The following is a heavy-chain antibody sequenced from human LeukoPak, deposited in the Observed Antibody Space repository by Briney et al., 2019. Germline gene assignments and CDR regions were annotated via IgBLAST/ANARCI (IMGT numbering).Heavy chain of an antibody. CDR1: GGSISNSTYY. Sequence: SETLSPTCTVSGGSISNSTYYWGWIRQPPGKGLEWIGSIYYSGSTYYNPSLKSRVTISVDTSKNQFSLKLSSVTAADTAVYYCAEGNSGSYWKVYFDYWGQGTLVTVSS. J-gene: IGHJ4*02. CDR3: AEGNSGSYWKVYFDY. V-gene: IGHV4-39*01. CDR2: IYYSGST. D-gene: IGHD1-26*01.